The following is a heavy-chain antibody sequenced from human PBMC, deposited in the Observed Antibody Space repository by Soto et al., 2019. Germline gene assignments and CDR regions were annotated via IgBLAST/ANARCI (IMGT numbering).Heavy chain of an antibody. V-gene: IGHV3-30*18. J-gene: IGHJ4*02. Sequence: QVQLVESGGGVVQPGRSLRLSCAASGFTFSSYGMHWVRQAPGKGLEWVAVISYDGSNKYYADSVKGRFTISRDNSKNTLYLQMSSLRAEGTAVYYCAKVGWEDSFDYWGQGTLVTVSS. CDR2: ISYDGSNK. CDR1: GFTFSSYG. D-gene: IGHD1-26*01. CDR3: AKVGWEDSFDY.